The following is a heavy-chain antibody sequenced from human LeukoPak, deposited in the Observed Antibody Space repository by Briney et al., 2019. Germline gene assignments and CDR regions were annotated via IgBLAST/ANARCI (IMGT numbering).Heavy chain of an antibody. CDR2: ITGSGGST. J-gene: IGHJ4*02. D-gene: IGHD3-10*01. V-gene: IGHV3-23*01. CDR3: ARELFDFDY. CDR1: GFTFSSYA. Sequence: GGSLRLSCAASGFTFSSYAMTWVRQAPGKGLEWASEITGSGGSTYYADSVKGRFTISRYNSRNTLYLQMNSLRAEDTAVYYCARELFDFDYWGQGTLVTVSS.